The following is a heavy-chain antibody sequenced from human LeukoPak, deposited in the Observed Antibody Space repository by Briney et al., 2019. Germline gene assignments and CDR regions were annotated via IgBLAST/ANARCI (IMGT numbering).Heavy chain of an antibody. D-gene: IGHD3-3*01. J-gene: IGHJ5*02. CDR3: ARVNDFWSGYNWFDP. CDR1: GGSISSGSYY. Sequence: SETLSLTCTVSGGSISSGSYYWSWIRQPAGKGLEWIGRIYTSGSTNYNPSLKSRVTISVDTSKNPFSLKLSSVTAADTAVYYCARVNDFWSGYNWFDPWGQGTLVTVSP. CDR2: IYTSGST. V-gene: IGHV4-61*02.